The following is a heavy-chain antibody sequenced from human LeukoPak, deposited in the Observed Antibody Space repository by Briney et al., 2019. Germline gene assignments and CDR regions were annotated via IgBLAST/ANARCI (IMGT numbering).Heavy chain of an antibody. J-gene: IGHJ6*03. CDR2: IRHDGSKI. D-gene: IGHD3-16*01. CDR3: AKSVISTAYQGTYYMDV. Sequence: GGSLRLSCEASGFTFSNYGMHWVRQAPGKGLEWAAFIRHDGSKIYYADSVKGRFTISRDSSKSTLYLQTNSLRAEDTAVYYCAKSVISTAYQGTYYMDVWGKGTTVIVSS. CDR1: GFTFSNYG. V-gene: IGHV3-30*02.